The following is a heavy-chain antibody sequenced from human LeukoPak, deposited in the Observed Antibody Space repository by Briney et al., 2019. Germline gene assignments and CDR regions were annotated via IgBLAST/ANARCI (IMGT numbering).Heavy chain of an antibody. CDR3: AREVSPYYFDY. V-gene: IGHV3-74*01. CDR2: INADGSGT. J-gene: IGHJ4*02. CDR1: GFTFSSYW. Sequence: GGSLRLSCAASGFTFSSYWMHWVRQAPGKGLVWVSRINADGSGTSYADSVKGRFTVSRDNAKNTLYLQMNSLRAEDTAVYYCAREVSPYYFDYWGQGTLVTVSS. D-gene: IGHD3-10*01.